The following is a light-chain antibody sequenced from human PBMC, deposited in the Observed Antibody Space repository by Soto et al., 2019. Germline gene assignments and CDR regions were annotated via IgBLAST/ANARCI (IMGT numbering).Light chain of an antibody. J-gene: IGKJ4*01. CDR3: QPRSNWPPVT. Sequence: EIVLTQSPATLSLSPGERATLSCRASQSVSSYLAWYQQKPGQAPRLLIYDASNRATGIPARFSGSGSATDFTLTISSLEPEDFAIYYCQPRSNWPPVTFGGGSKVEIK. CDR1: QSVSSY. V-gene: IGKV3-11*01. CDR2: DAS.